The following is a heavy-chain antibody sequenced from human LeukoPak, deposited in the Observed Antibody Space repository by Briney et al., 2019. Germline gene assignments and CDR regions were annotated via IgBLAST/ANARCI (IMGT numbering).Heavy chain of an antibody. D-gene: IGHD3-9*01. CDR1: GGSISSMSYY. Sequence: PSETLSRTCTVSGGSISSMSYYWGWIRQPPGKGLEWIGSIYYSESTYYNPSLKSRVTISVDTSKNQFSLKLSSVTAADTAVYYCVRGRFDTFTGYEYFHACWGQGTLVTVSS. CDR2: IYYSEST. V-gene: IGHV4-39*01. J-gene: IGHJ4*02. CDR3: VRGRFDTFTGYEYFHAC.